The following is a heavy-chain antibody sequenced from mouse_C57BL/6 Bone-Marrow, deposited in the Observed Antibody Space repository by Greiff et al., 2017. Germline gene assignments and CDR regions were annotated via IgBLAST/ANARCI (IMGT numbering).Heavy chain of an antibody. J-gene: IGHJ1*03. Sequence: VQLQQSGAELVRPGASVKLSCTASGFNIKDYYMHWVKQRPEQGLEWIGRIDPEDGDTEYAPKFQGKATMTADTSSNTAYLQLSSLTSEDTAVYYCTFYYGSSYVFYFDVWGTGTTVTVSS. CDR2: IDPEDGDT. D-gene: IGHD1-1*01. V-gene: IGHV14-1*01. CDR1: GFNIKDYY. CDR3: TFYYGSSYVFYFDV.